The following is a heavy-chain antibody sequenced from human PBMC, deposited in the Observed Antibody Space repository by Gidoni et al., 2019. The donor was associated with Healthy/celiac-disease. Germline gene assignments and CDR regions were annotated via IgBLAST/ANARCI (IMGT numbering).Heavy chain of an antibody. CDR3: TTDRSATEGY. CDR2: IKSKTDGGTT. V-gene: IGHV3-15*01. Sequence: EVQLVESGGGLVTHGGSLRLSWAASGFPFSDAWMSWGRQAPGKGLEWVGRIKSKTDGGTTDYAAPVKGRFTISRDDSKNTLYLQMNSLKTEDTAVYYCTTDRSATEGYWGQGTLVTVSS. CDR1: GFPFSDAW. J-gene: IGHJ4*02.